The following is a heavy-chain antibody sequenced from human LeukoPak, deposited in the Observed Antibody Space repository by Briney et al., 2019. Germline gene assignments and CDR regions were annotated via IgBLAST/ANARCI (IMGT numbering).Heavy chain of an antibody. J-gene: IGHJ5*02. V-gene: IGHV3-30-3*01. CDR3: GRSGSVYSSGWFP. CDR2: ISYDGSSK. CDR1: GGSISSGD. D-gene: IGHD6-19*01. Sequence: PSETLSLTCTVSGGSISSGDYYWSWIRQAPGKGLDWVAVISYDGSSKNYADSVKGRFTIPRDNPKNTLYSQMNSLRGGDTAVYYCGRSGSVYSSGWFPWGQGTLVTVSS.